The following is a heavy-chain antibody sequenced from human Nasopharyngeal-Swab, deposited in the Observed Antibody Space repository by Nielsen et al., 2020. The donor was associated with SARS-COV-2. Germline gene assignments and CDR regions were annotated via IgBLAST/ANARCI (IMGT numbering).Heavy chain of an antibody. V-gene: IGHV4-34*01. J-gene: IGHJ6*02. Sequence: WIRQPPGKGLEWIGEINHSGSTNYNPSLKRRVTISADTSKNQFSLKLSSVTAADTAVYYCARGTVYYYDSSGYYYYYYYGMDVWGQGTTVTVSS. CDR2: INHSGST. D-gene: IGHD3-22*01. CDR3: ARGTVYYYDSSGYYYYYYYGMDV.